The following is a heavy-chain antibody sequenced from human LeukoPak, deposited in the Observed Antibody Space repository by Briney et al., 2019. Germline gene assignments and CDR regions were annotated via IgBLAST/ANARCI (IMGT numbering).Heavy chain of an antibody. CDR1: GFTFSGYS. Sequence: PGGSLRLSCAASGFTFSGYSMNWVRQAPGKGLEWVSTITGTGGSTYYADSVKGRFTISRDNSKNTLYLQMGSLRAEDMAVYYCARQQNDPRPPYFDYWGQGTLVTVSS. D-gene: IGHD1-1*01. J-gene: IGHJ4*02. CDR3: ARQQNDPRPPYFDY. V-gene: IGHV3-23*01. CDR2: ITGTGGST.